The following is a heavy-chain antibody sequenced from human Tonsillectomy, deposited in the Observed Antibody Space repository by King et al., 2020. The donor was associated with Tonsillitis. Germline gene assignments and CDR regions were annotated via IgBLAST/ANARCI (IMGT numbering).Heavy chain of an antibody. Sequence: GQLVQSGAEVKKPGSSVKVSCKASGGTFTSYGISWVRQAPGQGLEWMGGIIPMFATPNYAQNFQGRVTISADESTSTTYMELSSLRSDDTAVYYCARGPFFDWFLYPPEYWGPGTLVTVSS. CDR2: IIPMFATP. J-gene: IGHJ4*02. D-gene: IGHD3-9*01. CDR1: GGTFTSYG. CDR3: ARGPFFDWFLYPPEY. V-gene: IGHV1-69*01.